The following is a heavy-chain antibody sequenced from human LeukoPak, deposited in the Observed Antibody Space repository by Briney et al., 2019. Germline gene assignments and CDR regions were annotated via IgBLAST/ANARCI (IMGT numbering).Heavy chain of an antibody. D-gene: IGHD6-19*01. CDR3: ARNIHSSGWYREDY. CDR1: GGSISSSSYY. J-gene: IGHJ4*02. CDR2: IYYSGST. V-gene: IGHV4-39*01. Sequence: PSETLSLTCTVSGGSISSSSYYWGWIRQPPGKGLEWIVSIYYSGSTYYNPSLKSRVTISVDTSKNQFSLKLSSVTAADTAVYYCARNIHSSGWYREDYWGQGTLVTVSS.